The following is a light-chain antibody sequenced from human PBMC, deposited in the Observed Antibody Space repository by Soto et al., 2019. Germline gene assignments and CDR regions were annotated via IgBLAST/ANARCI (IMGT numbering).Light chain of an antibody. V-gene: IGKV3-20*01. CDR2: AAS. Sequence: EIVLTQSPDTLSLSPGERATLSCRASQSINTNYLAWHQQKPGQAPRLLIYAASSRATGIPDRFSGSGSGTDFTLTISRLEPGDFAVYYCQQYGRSPRTFGQGTKVEIK. CDR1: QSINTNY. J-gene: IGKJ1*01. CDR3: QQYGRSPRT.